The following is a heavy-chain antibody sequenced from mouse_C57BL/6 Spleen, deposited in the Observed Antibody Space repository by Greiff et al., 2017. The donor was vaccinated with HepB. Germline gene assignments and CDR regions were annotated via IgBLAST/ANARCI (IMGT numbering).Heavy chain of an antibody. J-gene: IGHJ1*03. CDR3: TVITTVVEGYFDV. CDR2: IRLKSDNYAT. Sequence: EVKLMESGGGLVQPGGSMKLSCVASGFTFSNYWMNWVRQSPEKGLEWVAQIRLKSDNYATHYAESVKGRFTISRDDSKSSVYLQKNNLRAEDTGIYYCTVITTVVEGYFDVWGTGTTVTVSS. V-gene: IGHV6-3*01. D-gene: IGHD1-1*01. CDR1: GFTFSNYW.